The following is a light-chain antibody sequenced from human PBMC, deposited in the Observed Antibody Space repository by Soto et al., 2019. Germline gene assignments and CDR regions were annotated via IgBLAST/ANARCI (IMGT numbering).Light chain of an antibody. CDR3: SSYTSISNYV. CDR1: RSDVGGYNF. V-gene: IGLV2-14*03. Sequence: QSALTQPASVSGSPGQSITISCTGTRSDVGGYNFVSWYQHHPDKATKLMIYDVTNRPSGVSNRFSGSKSGNTASLTISGLQAEDEADYYCSSYTSISNYVFGTGTKVTVL. J-gene: IGLJ1*01. CDR2: DVT.